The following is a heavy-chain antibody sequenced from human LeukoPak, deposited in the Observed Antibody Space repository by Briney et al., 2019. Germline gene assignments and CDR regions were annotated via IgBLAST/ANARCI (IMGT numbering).Heavy chain of an antibody. V-gene: IGHV1-69*05. CDR1: GGTFSSYA. D-gene: IGHD6-13*01. J-gene: IGHJ6*03. Sequence: AASVKVSCKASGGTFSSYAISWVRQAPGQGLEWIGGIIPIFGTANYAQKFQGRVTITTDESTSTAYMELNSLRSEDTAVYYCARSKTGEAAGTYYYYMDVWGKGTTVTVSS. CDR3: ARSKTGEAAGTYYYYMDV. CDR2: IIPIFGTA.